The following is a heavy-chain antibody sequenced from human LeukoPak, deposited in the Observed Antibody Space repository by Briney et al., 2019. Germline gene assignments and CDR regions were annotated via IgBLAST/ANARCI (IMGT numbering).Heavy chain of an antibody. D-gene: IGHD6-19*01. Sequence: GGSLRLSCAASGFTFSSYSMNWVRQAPGKGLEWVPSISSSSSYIYYADSVKGRFTISRDNAKNSLYLQMNSLRAEDTAVYYCAREISSGWHYGMDVWGQGTTVTVSS. J-gene: IGHJ6*02. CDR1: GFTFSSYS. V-gene: IGHV3-21*01. CDR3: AREISSGWHYGMDV. CDR2: ISSSSSYI.